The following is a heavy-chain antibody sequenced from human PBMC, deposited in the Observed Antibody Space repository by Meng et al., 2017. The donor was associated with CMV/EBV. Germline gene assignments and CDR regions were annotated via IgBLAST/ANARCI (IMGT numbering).Heavy chain of an antibody. CDR3: ARLGSSSSWVLGWFDP. CDR2: IYYSGRT. CDR1: GYSISSSNW. V-gene: IGHV4-28*01. J-gene: IGHJ5*02. D-gene: IGHD6-6*01. Sequence: SGYSISSSNWWGWLRQPPGKGLEWIGYIYYSGRTYYNPSLKSRVTMSVDTSKNQFSLKLSSVTAVDTAVYYCARLGSSSSWVLGWFDPWGQGTLVTVSS.